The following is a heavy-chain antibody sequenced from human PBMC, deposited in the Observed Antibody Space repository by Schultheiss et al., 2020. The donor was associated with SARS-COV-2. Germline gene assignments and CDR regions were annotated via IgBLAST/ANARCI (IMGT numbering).Heavy chain of an antibody. V-gene: IGHV3-64*04. CDR2: ISSNGGST. Sequence: GGSLRLSCAASGFTFSSYAMHWVRQAPGKGLEYVSAISSNGGSTYYADSVKGRFTISRDNSKNTLYLQMNSLRAEDTAVYYCARAPKKRITIFGVVTHHDYWGQGTLVTVSS. D-gene: IGHD3-3*01. J-gene: IGHJ4*02. CDR1: GFTFSSYA. CDR3: ARAPKKRITIFGVVTHHDY.